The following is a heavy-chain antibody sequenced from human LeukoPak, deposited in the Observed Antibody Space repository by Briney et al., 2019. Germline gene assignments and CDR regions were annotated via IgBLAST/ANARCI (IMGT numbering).Heavy chain of an antibody. CDR1: GFTFSSYG. D-gene: IGHD2-15*01. CDR3: AKFAQRYCSGGSCHPFDY. V-gene: IGHV3-23*01. Sequence: GGTLRLSCAASGFTFSSYGMSWVRQAPGKGLEWVSAISGSGRTTYYADSVKGRFTISRDNSKNTLHLQMNSLRAEDTAAYYCAKFAQRYCSGGSCHPFDYWGQGTLVTVSS. CDR2: ISGSGRTT. J-gene: IGHJ4*02.